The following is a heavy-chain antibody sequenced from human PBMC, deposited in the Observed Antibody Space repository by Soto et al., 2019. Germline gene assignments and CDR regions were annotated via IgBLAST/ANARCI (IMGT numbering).Heavy chain of an antibody. CDR3: AKVFNDYGDQFDAFYI. D-gene: IGHD4-17*01. CDR1: GFTFSSYA. V-gene: IGHV3-23*01. Sequence: EVQLLESGGGLVQPGGSLRLSCAASGFTFSSYAMSWVRQAPGKGLEWVSAISGSGGSTYYADSVKGRFTISRDNSKNALYLQMNSLRAEDTSVYYCAKVFNDYGDQFDAFYIWGQGKMVTVSS. J-gene: IGHJ3*02. CDR2: ISGSGGST.